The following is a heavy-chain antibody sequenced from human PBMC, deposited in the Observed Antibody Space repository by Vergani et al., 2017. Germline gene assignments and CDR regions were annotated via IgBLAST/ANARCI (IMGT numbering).Heavy chain of an antibody. CDR1: GFSLSTIGVG. D-gene: IGHD2-21*01. J-gene: IGHJ4*02. CDR2: IYWNDDQ. Sequence: QITLKESGRALVKPTQTLTLTCSFSGFSLSTIGVGVGWFRQPPGKALEWLAMIYWNDDQRYNPSLKNRLTITRDTSKNHVVLTRTSIYPVDTGTYFCAHALYSVRVRGFDFLGQGTLVTVSA. V-gene: IGHV2-5*01. CDR3: AHALYSVRVRGFDF.